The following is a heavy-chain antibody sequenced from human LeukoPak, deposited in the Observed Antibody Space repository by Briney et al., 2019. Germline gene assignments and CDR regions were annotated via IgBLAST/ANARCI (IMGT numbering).Heavy chain of an antibody. J-gene: IGHJ3*02. D-gene: IGHD1-26*01. CDR3: ARDVEATDAFDI. V-gene: IGHV1-18*04. Sequence: ASVKVSCKASGYTFTGYHMHWVRQAPGQGLEWMGWISAYNGNTNYAQKLQGRVTMTTDTSTSTAYMELRSLRSDDTAVYYCARDVEATDAFDIWGQGTMVTVSS. CDR2: ISAYNGNT. CDR1: GYTFTGYH.